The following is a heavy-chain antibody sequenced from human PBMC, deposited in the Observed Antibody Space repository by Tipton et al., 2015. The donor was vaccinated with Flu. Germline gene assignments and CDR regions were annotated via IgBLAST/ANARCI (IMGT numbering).Heavy chain of an antibody. CDR3: ARDSQQLVHRYYYYGMDV. V-gene: IGHV4-4*07. CDR2: IYTSGST. J-gene: IGHJ6*02. Sequence: TLSLTCTVSGGAISSYYWIWIRQPAGKGLEWIGRIYTSGSTNYNPSLKSRVTMSVDTSKNQFSLKLSSVTAADTAVYYCARDSQQLVHRYYYYGMDVWGQGTTVTVSS. CDR1: GGAISSYY. D-gene: IGHD6-13*01.